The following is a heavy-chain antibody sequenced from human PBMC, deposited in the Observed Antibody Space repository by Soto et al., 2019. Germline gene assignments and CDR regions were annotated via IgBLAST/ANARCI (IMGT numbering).Heavy chain of an antibody. CDR1: GYTFASYG. J-gene: IGHJ4*02. Sequence: ASVKVSCKASGYTFASYGISWVRQAPGQGLEWMGWISAYNGNPNYAQKLQGRVTMTTDTSTSTAYMELRSLRSDDTAVYYCARAYDFWSGQSFDYWSTRTLVTVSS. V-gene: IGHV1-18*01. CDR3: ARAYDFWSGQSFDY. D-gene: IGHD3-3*01. CDR2: ISAYNGNP.